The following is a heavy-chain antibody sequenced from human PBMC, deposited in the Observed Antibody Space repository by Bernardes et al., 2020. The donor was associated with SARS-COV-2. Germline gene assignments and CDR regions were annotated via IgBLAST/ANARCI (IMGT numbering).Heavy chain of an antibody. V-gene: IGHV1-46*01. CDR1: GYTFTSYY. Sequence: ASVKVSCKASGYTFTSYYMHWVRQAPGQGLEWMGIINPSGGSTSYAQKFQGRVTMTRDTSTSTVYMELSSLRSEDTAVYYCATQKPTLLLLRSTRGWFDPWGQGTLVTVSS. D-gene: IGHD3-10*01. CDR2: INPSGGST. CDR3: ATQKPTLLLLRSTRGWFDP. J-gene: IGHJ5*02.